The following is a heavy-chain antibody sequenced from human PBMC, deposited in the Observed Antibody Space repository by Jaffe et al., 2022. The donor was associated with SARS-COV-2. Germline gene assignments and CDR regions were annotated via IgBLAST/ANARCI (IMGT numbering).Heavy chain of an antibody. CDR2: VSDNGGRT. V-gene: IGHV3-64D*09. CDR3: VKPYDY. J-gene: IGHJ4*02. CDR1: GFTFSNYA. Sequence: EVQLVESGGGLVQPGGSLRLSCSASGFTFSNYAMHWVRQPPGKGLEYVSAVSDNGGRTFYADSVKGRFTISRDNSKNTLYLQMSSLRAEDTAVYYCVKPYDYWGQGTLVTVSS.